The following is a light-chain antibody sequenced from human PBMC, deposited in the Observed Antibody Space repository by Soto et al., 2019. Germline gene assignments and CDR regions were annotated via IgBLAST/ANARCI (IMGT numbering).Light chain of an antibody. CDR3: QEYNKWPLT. CDR1: QSFSNN. V-gene: IGKV3-15*01. CDR2: GAS. J-gene: IGKJ4*01. Sequence: EIVMTQSPATLSVSPEERATLSCRASQSFSNNLAWYQQKPGQAPRLLIYGASTRATGIPARFSGSGSGTEFTHTISSLQSEDFAVYYCQEYNKWPLTFGGGTKVHI.